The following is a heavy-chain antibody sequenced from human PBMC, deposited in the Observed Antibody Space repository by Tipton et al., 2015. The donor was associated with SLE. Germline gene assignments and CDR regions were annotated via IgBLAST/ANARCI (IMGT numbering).Heavy chain of an antibody. Sequence: LSLTCTVSGGSISSYYWSWIRQPPGKGLEWIGYIYYSGSTNYNPSLKSRVTISVDTSKNQFSLKLSSVTAADTAVYYCARARTSYFDYWGQGTLVTVSS. D-gene: IGHD1-14*01. CDR3: ARARTSYFDY. J-gene: IGHJ4*02. CDR1: GGSISSYY. V-gene: IGHV4-59*12. CDR2: IYYSGST.